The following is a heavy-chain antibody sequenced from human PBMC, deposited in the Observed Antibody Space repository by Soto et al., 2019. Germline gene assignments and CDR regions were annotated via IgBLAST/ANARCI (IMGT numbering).Heavy chain of an antibody. V-gene: IGHV3-48*02. D-gene: IGHD3-10*01. CDR3: ARGFDLQYGMDV. CDR1: GFTLSTYS. J-gene: IGHJ6*02. CDR2: ISGSSNTI. Sequence: GGSLRLSCAASGFTLSTYSLNWVRQAPRKGLEWLSYISGSSNTIYYADSVKGRFTISRDNAKNSLYLQMNSLRDEDTAVYFCARGFDLQYGMDVWGQGTTVTV.